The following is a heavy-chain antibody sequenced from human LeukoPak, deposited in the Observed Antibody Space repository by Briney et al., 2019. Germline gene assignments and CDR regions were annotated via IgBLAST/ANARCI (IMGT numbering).Heavy chain of an antibody. Sequence: GRSLRLSCAASGFSFSSYGMHWVRKAPGKGLEWVAVIWYDGSNKYYADSVKGRFTISRDNSKNTLYLQMNSLRAEDTAVYYCPKSAVVAATAAQFLDYWGQGTLVTVSS. J-gene: IGHJ4*02. V-gene: IGHV3-33*06. CDR2: IWYDGSNK. D-gene: IGHD2-15*01. CDR3: PKSAVVAATAAQFLDY. CDR1: GFSFSSYG.